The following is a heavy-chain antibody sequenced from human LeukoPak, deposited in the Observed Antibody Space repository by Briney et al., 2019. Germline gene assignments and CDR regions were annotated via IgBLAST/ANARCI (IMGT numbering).Heavy chain of an antibody. D-gene: IGHD6-19*01. CDR1: GFTFDDYA. CDR3: AKDISSSGWYYFDY. V-gene: IGHV3-9*01. Sequence: PGGSLRLSCAASGFTFDDYAIHWVRQAPGRGLEWVSGISWSSGSIGYADSVKGRFTISRDNAKNSLYLQMNSLRAEDTALYYCAKDISSSGWYYFDYWGQGTLVTVSS. J-gene: IGHJ4*02. CDR2: ISWSSGSI.